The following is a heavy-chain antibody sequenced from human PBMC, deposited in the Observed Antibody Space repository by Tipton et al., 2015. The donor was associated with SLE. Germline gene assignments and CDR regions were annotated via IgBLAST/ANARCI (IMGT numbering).Heavy chain of an antibody. Sequence: TLSLTCTVSGGSISSYYWSWIRQPPGKGLEWIGYIYYSGSTNYNPSLKSRVTISVDTSKNQFSLKLSSVTAADTAVYYCARVWGFWSGLHYYYYMDVWGKGTTVTVSS. CDR1: GGSISSYY. V-gene: IGHV4-59*01. J-gene: IGHJ6*03. CDR2: IYYSGST. CDR3: ARVWGFWSGLHYYYYMDV. D-gene: IGHD3-3*01.